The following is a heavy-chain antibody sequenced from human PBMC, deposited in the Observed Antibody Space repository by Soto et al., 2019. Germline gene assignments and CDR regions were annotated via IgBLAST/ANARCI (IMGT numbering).Heavy chain of an antibody. CDR3: AIDRERVIVVRGIALGAMDV. V-gene: IGHV3-7*03. D-gene: IGHD3-10*01. CDR1: GFDFNFYW. Sequence: AQLEESGGDLVQPGGSLRLSCAASGFDFNFYWMTWVRQAPGKGLEWVANDNPDGTEAFYADSLKGRLSISRDYANTSLSLRMNRLRVDDSAIYYCAIDRERVIVVRGIALGAMDVWGQGAMVTVSS. CDR2: DNPDGTEA. J-gene: IGHJ3*01.